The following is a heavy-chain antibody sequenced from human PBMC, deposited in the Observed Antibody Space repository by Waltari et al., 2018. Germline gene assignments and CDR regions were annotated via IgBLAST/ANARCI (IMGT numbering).Heavy chain of an antibody. J-gene: IGHJ3*02. CDR2: IYYSGST. D-gene: IGHD6-6*01. CDR3: ARDFRGRIIAARLGAFDI. V-gene: IGHV4-39*07. CDR1: GGSISSSSHY. Sequence: QLQLQESGPGLVKPSETLSLTCTVSGGSISSSSHYWGWIRQRPGKRLEWIGSIYYSGSTYYNPSLKSRVTISVDTSKNQFSLKLSSVTAADTAVYYCARDFRGRIIAARLGAFDIWGQGTMVTVSS.